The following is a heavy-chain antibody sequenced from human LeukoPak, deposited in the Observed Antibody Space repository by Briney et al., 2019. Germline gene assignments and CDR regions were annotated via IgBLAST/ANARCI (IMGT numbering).Heavy chain of an antibody. CDR1: GGSISSGDYY. CDR2: IYTSGST. D-gene: IGHD3-22*01. J-gene: IGHJ6*03. Sequence: SSETLSLTCTVSGGSISSGDYYWSWIRQPAGKGLEWIGRIYTSGSTNYNSSLKSRVTMSVDTSKNQFSLKLSSVTAADTAVYYCVRGYDYNDSRGYYYMDVWGKGTTVTVSS. CDR3: VRGYDYNDSRGYYYMDV. V-gene: IGHV4-61*02.